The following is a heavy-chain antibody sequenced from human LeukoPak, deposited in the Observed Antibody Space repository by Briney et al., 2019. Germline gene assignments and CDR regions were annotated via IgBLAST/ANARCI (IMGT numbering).Heavy chain of an antibody. Sequence: ASVKVSCKASGYTFTGYYMHWVRQAPGQGLEWMGWINPNSGGTNYAQKFQGRVTMTRDTSISTAYMELSRLRSDDTAVYYCAREANIYSYYYYYMDVWGKGTPVTVSS. V-gene: IGHV1-2*02. CDR2: INPNSGGT. J-gene: IGHJ6*03. CDR3: AREANIYSYYYYYMDV. CDR1: GYTFTGYY. D-gene: IGHD4/OR15-4a*01.